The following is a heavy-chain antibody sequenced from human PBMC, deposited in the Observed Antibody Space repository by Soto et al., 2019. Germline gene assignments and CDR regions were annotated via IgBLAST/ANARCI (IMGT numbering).Heavy chain of an antibody. J-gene: IGHJ6*02. CDR3: ARDQSPASGWPGMDV. D-gene: IGHD6-19*01. CDR2: INPNSGGT. V-gene: IGHV1-2*02. Sequence: GASVKVSCKASGYTFTDYYMHWVRQAPGQGLEWMGWINPNSGGTNYAQKFQGRVTMTRDTSISTAYMKLNRLRSDDTAVYYCARDQSPASGWPGMDVWGQGTTVTVSS. CDR1: GYTFTDYY.